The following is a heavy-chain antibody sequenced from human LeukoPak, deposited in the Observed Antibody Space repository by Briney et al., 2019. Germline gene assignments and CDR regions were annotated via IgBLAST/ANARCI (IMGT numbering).Heavy chain of an antibody. Sequence: GGALRLSCAASGFTFSRDWMRWGRQAPGKGGGWGSRINSEGSSPTYAHSVKGRFTISRDNAKNTLYLQMTSLSAEDTAVYYCARGLGITIFGVVSQYNWFDPWGQGTLVTVSS. D-gene: IGHD3-3*01. V-gene: IGHV3-74*01. CDR3: ARGLGITIFGVVSQYNWFDP. CDR2: INSEGSSP. J-gene: IGHJ5*02. CDR1: GFTFSRDW.